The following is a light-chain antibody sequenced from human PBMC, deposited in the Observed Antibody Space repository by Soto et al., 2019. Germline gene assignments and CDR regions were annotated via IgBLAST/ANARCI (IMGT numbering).Light chain of an antibody. J-gene: IGKJ4*01. CDR2: AAS. V-gene: IGKV1-12*01. Sequence: DIQMTQSPSTLSGSVGDRVTITCRASQTISSWLAWYQQKPGKAPQLLISAASTLRSGVPSRFSGSGSGTDFILTISSLQPEDFATYYCQQANSFPLTFGGGTRVEI. CDR1: QTISSW. CDR3: QQANSFPLT.